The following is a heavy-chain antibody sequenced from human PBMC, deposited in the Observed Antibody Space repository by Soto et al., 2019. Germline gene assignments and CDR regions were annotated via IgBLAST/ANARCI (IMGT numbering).Heavy chain of an antibody. D-gene: IGHD2-21*02. CDR1: GYTFTAYY. J-gene: IGHJ6*02. Sequence: QVQLVQSGAEVKKPGASVKVSCKASGYTFTAYYMHWLRQAPGQGLEWMGWINPNSGGTNYAQRFQGRVTVTNDTSISTTYMELSSLGSDDTAVYYCARDWPDTYCGGDCPLGYYYHGMDVWGQGTAVTVSS. CDR2: INPNSGGT. V-gene: IGHV1-2*02. CDR3: ARDWPDTYCGGDCPLGYYYHGMDV.